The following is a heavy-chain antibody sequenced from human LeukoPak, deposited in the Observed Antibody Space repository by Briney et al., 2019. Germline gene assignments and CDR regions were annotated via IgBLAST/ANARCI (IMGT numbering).Heavy chain of an antibody. CDR1: GFTFSSYG. CDR3: AKDGSSGQWAFDY. CDR2: ISYDGSNK. D-gene: IGHD3-22*01. V-gene: IGHV3-30*18. J-gene: IGHJ4*02. Sequence: GGSLRLSCAASGFTFSSYGMHWVRQAPGKGLEWVAVISYDGSNKYYADSVKGRFTISRDNSKNTLYLQMNSLRAEDTAVYYCAKDGSSGQWAFDYWGQGTLVTVSS.